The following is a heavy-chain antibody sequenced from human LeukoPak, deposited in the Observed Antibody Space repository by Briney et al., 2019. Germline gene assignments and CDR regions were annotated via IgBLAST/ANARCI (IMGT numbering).Heavy chain of an antibody. CDR2: IYYSGST. D-gene: IGHD6-19*01. CDR3: GRHSQWLAIFDY. Sequence: PSETLSLTCTVSGGSISSYYWSWIRQPPGKGLEWIGYIYYSGSTNYNPSLKSRVTISVDTSKNQFSLKLSSVTAADTAVYYCGRHSQWLAIFDYWGQGTLVTVSS. J-gene: IGHJ4*02. CDR1: GGSISSYY. V-gene: IGHV4-59*08.